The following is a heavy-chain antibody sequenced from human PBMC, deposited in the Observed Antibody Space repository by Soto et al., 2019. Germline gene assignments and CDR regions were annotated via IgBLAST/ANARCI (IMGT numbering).Heavy chain of an antibody. J-gene: IGHJ4*02. CDR3: AHSPWGAAPDY. V-gene: IGHV2-5*01. D-gene: IGHD3-16*01. Sequence: QITLKESGPTLVKPTQTLTLTCTFSGFSLSARGVGLGWIRQPPGKALEWLALIYWSDDKRYTPSLKSRLTIPKDTSKNQVVLTMTNMDPVDTATYYCAHSPWGAAPDYWGQGTLVTVSS. CDR1: GFSLSARGVG. CDR2: IYWSDDK.